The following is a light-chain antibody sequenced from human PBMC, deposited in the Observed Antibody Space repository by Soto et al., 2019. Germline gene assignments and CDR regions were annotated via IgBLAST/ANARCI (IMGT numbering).Light chain of an antibody. Sequence: QSALTQPASVSGSPGQSITISCTGSSSDVGGYKFVSWYQHHPGKAPRLIIYEVTNRPSWVSDRFSGSKSGNTASLAISWLQAEDEDHYYCCSYTSSETRLFGGGTKLTVL. CDR1: SSDVGGYKF. J-gene: IGLJ2*01. CDR2: EVT. CDR3: CSYTSSETRL. V-gene: IGLV2-14*01.